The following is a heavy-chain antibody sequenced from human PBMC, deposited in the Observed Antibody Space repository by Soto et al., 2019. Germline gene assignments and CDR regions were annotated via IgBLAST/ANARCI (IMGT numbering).Heavy chain of an antibody. CDR1: GFTFSGSA. CDR2: IRNYQNKYAT. Sequence: QLVESGGGLVQPGGSLQLSCAASGFTFSGSAVHWVRQASGKGLEWIGRIRNYQNKYATTYSESVKGRFIISRDDSKNMAYLHMSSLRTEDTAVYFCMCYTRDFDFWGQGALVTVSA. V-gene: IGHV3-73*01. D-gene: IGHD3-16*02. J-gene: IGHJ4*02. CDR3: MCYTRDFDF.